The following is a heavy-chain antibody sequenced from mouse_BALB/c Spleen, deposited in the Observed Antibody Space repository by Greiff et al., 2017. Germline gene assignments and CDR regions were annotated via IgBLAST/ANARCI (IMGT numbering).Heavy chain of an antibody. CDR2: IWAGGST. V-gene: IGHV2-9*02. D-gene: IGHD2-1*01. CDR3: ARVYGNYPGYFDV. CDR1: GFSLTSYG. J-gene: IGHJ1*01. Sequence: QVQLKQSGPGLVAPSQSLSITCTVSGFSLTSYGVHWVRQPPGKGLEWLGVIWAGGSTNYNSALMSRLSISKDNSKSQVFLKMNSLQTDDTAMYYCARVYGNYPGYFDVWGAGTTVTVSS.